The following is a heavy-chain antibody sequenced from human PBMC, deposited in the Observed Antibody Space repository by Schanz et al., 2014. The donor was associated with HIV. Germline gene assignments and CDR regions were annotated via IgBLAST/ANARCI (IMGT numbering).Heavy chain of an antibody. CDR1: GFTFRSYA. V-gene: IGHV3-33*08. D-gene: IGHD6-6*01. Sequence: QVQLVESGGGVVQPGRSLRLSCEASGFTFRSYAMHWVRQAPGTGLEWVAVIWYDATNEYYADSVKGRFTISRDNSKNRLYLQVNSLRAEDTAVYYCARDVEHSSIGVPMDVWGQGTTVAVSS. CDR3: ARDVEHSSIGVPMDV. CDR2: IWYDATNE. J-gene: IGHJ6*02.